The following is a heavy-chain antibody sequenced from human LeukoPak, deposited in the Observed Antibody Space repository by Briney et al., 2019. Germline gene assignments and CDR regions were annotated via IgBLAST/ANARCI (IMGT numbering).Heavy chain of an antibody. V-gene: IGHV3-23*01. Sequence: GGSLRLSCAASGFTFSSYAMSWVRQAPGKGLEWVSAISGSGDRTDYVDSVKGRFTISRDNSKNTLYLQMNSLRAEDTAVYYCAKDFPERGAAGSDYWGQGTLVTVSS. CDR3: AKDFPERGAAGSDY. CDR1: GFTFSSYA. CDR2: ISGSGDRT. D-gene: IGHD6-13*01. J-gene: IGHJ4*02.